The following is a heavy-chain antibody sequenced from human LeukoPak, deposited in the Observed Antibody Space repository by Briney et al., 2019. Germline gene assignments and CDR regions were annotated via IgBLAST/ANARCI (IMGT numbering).Heavy chain of an antibody. CDR2: IQYDGSNE. V-gene: IGHV3-30*02. D-gene: IGHD6-19*01. CDR3: AKHEGAVAGTFWFDP. Sequence: PGGSLRLSCAASGFIFSSYGMHWVRQVPGKGLEWVTFIQYDGSNEYYADSVKGRFTISRDNSKNTMYLQMNSLRAEDTAVYYCAKHEGAVAGTFWFDPWGQGTLVTVSS. J-gene: IGHJ5*02. CDR1: GFIFSSYG.